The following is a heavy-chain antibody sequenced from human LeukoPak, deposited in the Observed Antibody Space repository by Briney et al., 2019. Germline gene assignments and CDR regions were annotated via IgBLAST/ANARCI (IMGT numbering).Heavy chain of an antibody. CDR1: GLTFSTYG. Sequence: GGSLRLSCAASGLTFSTYGMTWVRQAPGKGLEWVSAISGSAVSTFYADSVKGRFTISRDNSKNTLYLQMNSLRAEDTAVYYCAKGSKEVLFTRDHYMDVWGKGTTVTMSS. J-gene: IGHJ6*03. CDR2: ISGSAVST. CDR3: AKGSKEVLFTRDHYMDV. V-gene: IGHV3-23*01. D-gene: IGHD3-3*01.